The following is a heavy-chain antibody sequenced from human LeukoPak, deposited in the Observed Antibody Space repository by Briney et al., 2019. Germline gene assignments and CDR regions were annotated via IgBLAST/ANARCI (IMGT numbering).Heavy chain of an antibody. CDR2: IKQDGSEK. Sequence: GGSLRLSCAASGFTFSSYWMSWVRQAPGKGLEWVANIKQDGSEKYYVDSVKGRFTISRDNAKNSLYLQMNSLRDEDTAVYYCAIKSYTFYYYYYMDVWGKGTTVTVSS. CDR1: GFTFSSYW. J-gene: IGHJ6*03. D-gene: IGHD3-16*01. V-gene: IGHV3-7*01. CDR3: AIKSYTFYYYYYMDV.